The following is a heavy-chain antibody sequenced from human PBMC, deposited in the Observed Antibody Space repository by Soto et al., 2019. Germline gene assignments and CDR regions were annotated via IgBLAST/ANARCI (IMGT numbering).Heavy chain of an antibody. D-gene: IGHD3-22*01. CDR3: ARNNGRENYYDSSGYWYYFDY. CDR1: GGSISSYY. J-gene: IGHJ4*02. CDR2: IYYSGST. Sequence: SETLSLTCPVSGGSISSYYCSWIRQPPGKGLEWNGYIYYSGSTNYKSSLKSRVTISVDTSKNQFSLKLSSVTAADTAVYYCARNNGRENYYDSSGYWYYFDYWGQGTLVTVSS. V-gene: IGHV4-59*01.